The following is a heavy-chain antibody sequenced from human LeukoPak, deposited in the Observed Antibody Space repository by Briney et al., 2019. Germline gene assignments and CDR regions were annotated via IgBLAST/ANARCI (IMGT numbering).Heavy chain of an antibody. CDR3: ARDYPLTTAYDYYYYMDV. CDR2: IYYSGST. Sequence: ETLSLTCTVSGGSISSYYWSWIRQPPGKGLEWIGYIYYSGSTNYNPSLKSRVTISVDTSKNQFSLKLSSVTAADTAVYYCARDYPLTTAYDYYYYMDVWGKGTTVTVSS. V-gene: IGHV4-59*01. J-gene: IGHJ6*03. D-gene: IGHD4-17*01. CDR1: GGSISSYY.